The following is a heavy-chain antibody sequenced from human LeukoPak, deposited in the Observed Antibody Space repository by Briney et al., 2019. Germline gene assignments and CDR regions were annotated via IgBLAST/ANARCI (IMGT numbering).Heavy chain of an antibody. D-gene: IGHD6-13*01. Sequence: AGGSLRLSCAASGFTFSSYEMNWVRQAPGKGLEWVSSISDSGGNTYYADSVKGRFTISRDNSKNTLYLQTNSLRAEDTAVYYCAKDLGAIGSSYYDDWGQGTLVTVSS. CDR1: GFTFSSYE. V-gene: IGHV3-23*01. CDR3: AKDLGAIGSSYYDD. CDR2: ISDSGGNT. J-gene: IGHJ4*02.